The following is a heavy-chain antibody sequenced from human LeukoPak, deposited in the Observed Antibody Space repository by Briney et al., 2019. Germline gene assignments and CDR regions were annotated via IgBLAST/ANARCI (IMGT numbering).Heavy chain of an antibody. D-gene: IGHD3-16*01. CDR1: GYSISSGYY. J-gene: IGHJ6*03. Sequence: SETLSLTCTVSGYSISSGYYWGWIRQPPGKGLEWIANIYHSGNTYYNPSLKSRVTISVDTSKNQFSLKLSSVTAADTAVYYCARETSQKGAHYMDVWGKGTTVTISS. CDR2: IYHSGNT. CDR3: ARETSQKGAHYMDV. V-gene: IGHV4-38-2*02.